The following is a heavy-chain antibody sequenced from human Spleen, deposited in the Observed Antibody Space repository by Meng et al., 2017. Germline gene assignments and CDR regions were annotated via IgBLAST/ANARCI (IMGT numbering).Heavy chain of an antibody. J-gene: IGHJ4*02. D-gene: IGHD6-13*01. CDR2: INTYNGNT. CDR3: ARHRSSSWSNY. V-gene: IGHV7-4-1*02. Sequence: VQVWLSGSEGENPVDSVSVSCKASVSSFTAYAMAWVRQVPGQGLGWMGWINTYNGNTTYAQDFTGRFVFSLDTSVSTAYLQISGLKAEDTAVYYCARHRSSSWSNYWGQGTLVTVSS. CDR1: VSSFTAYA.